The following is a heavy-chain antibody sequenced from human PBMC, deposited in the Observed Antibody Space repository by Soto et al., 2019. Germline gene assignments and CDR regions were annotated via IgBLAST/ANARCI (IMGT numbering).Heavy chain of an antibody. D-gene: IGHD3-10*01. Sequence: GGSLRLSCAASDFDFSSYGIHWVRQSPGKGLEWVAASSYDGRETFYADSAKGRFTVSKEMSKNTAFLQMNALRHEDTAVYFCARDSGWPILNFDNWGQGTPVTVSS. CDR1: DFDFSSYG. CDR2: SSYDGRET. V-gene: IGHV3-30*03. J-gene: IGHJ4*02. CDR3: ARDSGWPILNFDN.